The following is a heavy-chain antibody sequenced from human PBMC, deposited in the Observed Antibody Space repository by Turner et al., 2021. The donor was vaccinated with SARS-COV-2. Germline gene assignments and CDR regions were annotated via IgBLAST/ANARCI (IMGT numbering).Heavy chain of an antibody. J-gene: IGHJ4*02. V-gene: IGHV3-66*01. Sequence: EVQLVESGGGLVQPGGSLSLSCAASVFTVSSNYMSWVRQAPGKGLEWVSVVYSGGSTYYADSVKGRFTISRDNSKNTLYLQMNSLRAEDTAVYYCARTLPYGDYHDYWGQGTLVTVSS. CDR3: ARTLPYGDYHDY. CDR2: VYSGGST. CDR1: VFTVSSNY. D-gene: IGHD4-17*01.